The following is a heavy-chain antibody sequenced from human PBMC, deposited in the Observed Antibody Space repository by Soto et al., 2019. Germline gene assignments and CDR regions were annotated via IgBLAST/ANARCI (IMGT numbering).Heavy chain of an antibody. CDR2: IYYSGST. CDR1: GGSISSGGYY. V-gene: IGHV4-31*03. CDR3: ARRPWAAADPTRDAFDI. D-gene: IGHD6-13*01. Sequence: SQTLSLTCTVSGGSISSGGYYWSWIRQHPGKGLEWIGYIYYSGSTYYNPSLKSRVTISVDTSKNQFSLKLSSVTAADTAVYYCARRPWAAADPTRDAFDIWGQGTMVTVSS. J-gene: IGHJ3*02.